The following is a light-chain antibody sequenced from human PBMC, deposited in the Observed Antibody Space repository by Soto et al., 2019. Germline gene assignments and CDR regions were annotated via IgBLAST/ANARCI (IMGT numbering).Light chain of an antibody. Sequence: EIVLTQSPGTLSLSPGERATLSCRASQSFSSNYLAWYQQKPGQAPRLLIYGTSSRATGIPDRFSGSGSGTDFTLPISRLEPEDFAVYYCQQYGSSRTFGQGTKV. CDR1: QSFSSNY. J-gene: IGKJ1*01. CDR2: GTS. V-gene: IGKV3-20*01. CDR3: QQYGSSRT.